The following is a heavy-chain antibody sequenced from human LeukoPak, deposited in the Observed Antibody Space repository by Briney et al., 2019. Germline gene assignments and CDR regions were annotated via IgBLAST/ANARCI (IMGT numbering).Heavy chain of an antibody. CDR3: ARAHRIAVAGTDLAY. V-gene: IGHV1-69*06. J-gene: IGHJ4*02. CDR1: GDTFSIYA. Sequence: SVKVSCKASGDTFSIYAISWVRQAPGQGLECMGRIIPNLGTANYAQKFQGRVTITADKSTSTAYMELSRLRSDDTAVYYCARAHRIAVAGTDLAYWGQGTLVTVSS. CDR2: IIPNLGTA. D-gene: IGHD6-19*01.